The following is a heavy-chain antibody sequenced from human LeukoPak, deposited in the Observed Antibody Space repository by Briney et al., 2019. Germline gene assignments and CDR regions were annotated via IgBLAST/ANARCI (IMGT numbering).Heavy chain of an antibody. CDR3: ARGRKFYDY. CDR1: GFTFSNYW. CDR2: IKQDGSDK. D-gene: IGHD1-14*01. J-gene: IGHJ4*02. V-gene: IGHV3-7*04. Sequence: GGSLRLSCAASGFTFSNYWMSWVRQAPGKGLEWVANIKQDGSDKDYVDSVKGRFTISRDNAKNSLYLQVNSLRAEDTAVFHCARGRKFYDYWGQGTLVSVSS.